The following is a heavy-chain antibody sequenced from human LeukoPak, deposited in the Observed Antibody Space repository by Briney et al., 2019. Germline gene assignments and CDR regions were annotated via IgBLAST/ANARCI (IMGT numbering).Heavy chain of an antibody. V-gene: IGHV5-51*01. D-gene: IGHD6-13*01. CDR2: IHPGDSNT. CDR1: GYYFPNYW. J-gene: IGHJ4*02. CDR3: ASGGSSWYDFDY. Sequence: GESLKISCKGSGYYFPNYWIGWVRQVPGKGLEWMGVIHPGDSNTRYSPSFQGQVTISADKSISTAYLQWSSLKASDTAMYYCASGGSSWYDFDYWGQGTLVTVSS.